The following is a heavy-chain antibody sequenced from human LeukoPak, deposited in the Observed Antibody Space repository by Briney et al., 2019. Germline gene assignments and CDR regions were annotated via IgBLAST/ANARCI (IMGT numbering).Heavy chain of an antibody. CDR3: AKVQGYSYGFFDY. CDR1: GFTFDDYA. D-gene: IGHD5-18*01. CDR2: ISWNSGSI. V-gene: IGHV3-9*01. Sequence: GGSLRLSCAASGFTFDDYAMHWVRQAPGKGLEWVSGISWNSGSIGYADSVKGRFTISRDNAKNSLYLQMSSLRAEDTALYYCAKVQGYSYGFFDYWGQGTLVTVSS. J-gene: IGHJ4*02.